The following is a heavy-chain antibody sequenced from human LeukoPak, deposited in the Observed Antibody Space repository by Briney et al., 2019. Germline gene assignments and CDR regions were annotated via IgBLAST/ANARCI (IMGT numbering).Heavy chain of an antibody. V-gene: IGHV4-59*01. CDR2: IYYSGST. CDR1: GGSISTYY. CDR3: ARAQLNLLVDFRMEV. J-gene: IGHJ6*02. D-gene: IGHD1-1*01. Sequence: SETLSLTCTVSGGSISTYYWSWIRQPPRKGLEWIGYIYYSGSTNYNPSLKSRVTISVDTYKTHFSVKLSSVTAVDTAVYYCARAQLNLLVDFRMEVWGQGTTVTVSS.